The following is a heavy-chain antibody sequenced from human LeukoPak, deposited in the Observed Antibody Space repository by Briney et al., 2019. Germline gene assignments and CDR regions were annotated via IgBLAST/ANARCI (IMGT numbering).Heavy chain of an antibody. J-gene: IGHJ4*02. D-gene: IGHD5-24*01. Sequence: GGSLRLSCAASGFTFSSYGMHWVRQAPGKGLEWVAVIWYDGSNKYYADSAKGRFTISRDNSKNTLYLQMNSLRAEDTAVYYCARESGGYNSPYWGQGTLVTVSS. CDR3: ARESGGYNSPY. V-gene: IGHV3-33*01. CDR2: IWYDGSNK. CDR1: GFTFSSYG.